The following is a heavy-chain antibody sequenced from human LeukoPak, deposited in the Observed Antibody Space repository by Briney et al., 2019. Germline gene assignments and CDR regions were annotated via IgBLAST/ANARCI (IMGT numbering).Heavy chain of an antibody. CDR3: ARAGRFLEWLDRWFDP. CDR1: GFTFSDYY. J-gene: IGHJ5*02. CDR2: ISSSGSTI. V-gene: IGHV3-11*01. Sequence: GGSLRLSCAASGFTFSDYYMSWIRQAPGKGLEWVSYISSSGSTIYYADSVKGRFTISRDNAKYSLYLQMNSLRAEDTAVYYCARAGRFLEWLDRWFDPWGQGTLVTVSS. D-gene: IGHD3-3*01.